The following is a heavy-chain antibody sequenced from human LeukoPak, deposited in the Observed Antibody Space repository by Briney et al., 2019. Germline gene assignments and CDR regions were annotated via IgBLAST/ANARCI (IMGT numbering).Heavy chain of an antibody. Sequence: SETLSLTCAVYGGSFSGYYWSWIRQPPGKGLEWIGEINHSGSTNYNPSLKSRVNISVDTSKNQFSLKLSCVTAADTAVYYCARVEYGSGDGGFDYWGQGTLVTVSS. CDR2: INHSGST. J-gene: IGHJ4*02. V-gene: IGHV4-34*01. D-gene: IGHD3-10*01. CDR3: ARVEYGSGDGGFDY. CDR1: GGSFSGYY.